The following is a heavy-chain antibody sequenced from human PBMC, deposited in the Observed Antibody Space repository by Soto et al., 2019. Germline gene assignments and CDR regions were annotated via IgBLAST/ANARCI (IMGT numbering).Heavy chain of an antibody. V-gene: IGHV1-18*01. J-gene: IGHJ5*02. CDR1: GYTFTDHG. Sequence: QIQLVPSGAEVKTPGASVKVSCKASGYTFTDHGISWVRQAPGQGFEWMGWISAYNDQTVYAQKFQGRVIMTPDGYTNTAYMELRGRTSDDTAVYYCAKDRPRLTQNFLDVSWGQGTLVTVSS. CDR2: ISAYNDQT. CDR3: AKDRPRLTQNFLDVS. D-gene: IGHD3-16*01.